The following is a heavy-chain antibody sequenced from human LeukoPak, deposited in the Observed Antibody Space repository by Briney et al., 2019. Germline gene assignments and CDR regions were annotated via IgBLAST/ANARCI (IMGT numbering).Heavy chain of an antibody. Sequence: PSETLSLTCTVSGGSISSSSYYWGWIRHPPGKGLEWIGSIYSSGSTYYNPSLKSRVTISVDTSKNQFSLKLSSVTAADTAVYYCARHRDSSSWSMFIDYWGQGTLVTVSS. CDR1: GGSISSSSYY. J-gene: IGHJ4*02. CDR3: ARHRDSSSWSMFIDY. CDR2: IYSSGST. V-gene: IGHV4-39*01. D-gene: IGHD6-13*01.